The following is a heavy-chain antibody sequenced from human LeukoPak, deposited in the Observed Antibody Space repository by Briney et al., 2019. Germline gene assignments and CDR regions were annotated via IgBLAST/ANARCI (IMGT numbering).Heavy chain of an antibody. Sequence: SETLSLTCTVSGVSISSGDYYWSWIRQPPGKGLEWIGYIYYSGSTYYNPSLKSRVTISVDTSKNQFSLKLSSVTAADTAVYYCARDGPHYYYGMDVWGQGTTVTVSS. J-gene: IGHJ6*02. CDR1: GVSISSGDYY. CDR2: IYYSGST. CDR3: ARDGPHYYYGMDV. V-gene: IGHV4-30-4*01.